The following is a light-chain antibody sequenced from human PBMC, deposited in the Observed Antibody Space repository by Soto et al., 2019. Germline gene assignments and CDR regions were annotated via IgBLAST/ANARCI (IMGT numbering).Light chain of an antibody. V-gene: IGKV3-20*01. CDR2: DAS. Sequence: DIVLTQSPGTLSLSPGERATLSCRASQIFRGTSLAWYQQKPGQAPRLLIYDASSRATGIPDRFSGGGSGTDFTLTISRLEPEDFAVYYCQHYGSSPPITFGQGTRLEIK. CDR1: QIFRGTS. J-gene: IGKJ5*01. CDR3: QHYGSSPPIT.